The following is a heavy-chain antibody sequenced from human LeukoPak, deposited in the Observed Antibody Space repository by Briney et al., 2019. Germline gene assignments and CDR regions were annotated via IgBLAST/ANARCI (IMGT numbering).Heavy chain of an antibody. CDR3: AKDRRGYNWNDVLGLDWFDR. J-gene: IGHJ5*02. CDR1: GFTFSSYA. V-gene: IGHV3-23*01. CDR2: ISGSGGST. D-gene: IGHD1-20*01. Sequence: GGSLRLSCAASGFTFSSYAMSWVRQAPGKGLEWVSAISGSGGSTYYADSVKGRFTISRDNSKNTLYLQMNSLRAEDTAVYYCAKDRRGYNWNDVLGLDWFDRWGQGTPVTVSS.